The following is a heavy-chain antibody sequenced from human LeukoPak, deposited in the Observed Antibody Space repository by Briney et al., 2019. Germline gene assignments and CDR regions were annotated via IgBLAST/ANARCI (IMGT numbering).Heavy chain of an antibody. Sequence: GESLKISYKGSGYIFTSYWIGWVRQMPGKGLEWMGIIFPGDSDTRYSPSFQGHVTISADKSINTAYLPRRSLKASDTAMYYCARPSYISGLDAFDVWGQGTVVTVSS. V-gene: IGHV5-51*01. J-gene: IGHJ3*01. D-gene: IGHD1-26*01. CDR2: IFPGDSDT. CDR3: ARPSYISGLDAFDV. CDR1: GYIFTSYW.